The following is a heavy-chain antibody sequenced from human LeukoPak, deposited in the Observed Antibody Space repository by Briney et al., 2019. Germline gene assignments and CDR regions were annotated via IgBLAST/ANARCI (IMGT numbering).Heavy chain of an antibody. CDR1: GYTFTDYY. CDR3: ATDPYCYDSSGLRKRFDP. Sequence: ASVKISCKVSGYTFTDYYMHWVQQAPGKGLEGMGLVDPEDGETIYAEKLQGRVTITADTSTDTAYMELSSLRSEDTAVYYCATDPYCYDSSGLRKRFDPWGQGTLVTVSS. V-gene: IGHV1-69-2*01. D-gene: IGHD3-22*01. J-gene: IGHJ5*02. CDR2: VDPEDGET.